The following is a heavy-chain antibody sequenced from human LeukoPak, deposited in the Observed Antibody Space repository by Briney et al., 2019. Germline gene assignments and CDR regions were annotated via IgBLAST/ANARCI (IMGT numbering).Heavy chain of an antibody. V-gene: IGHV4-34*01. CDR3: ARAGRYYYDSSGYYVPSRYYFDY. Sequence: SETLSLTCAVYGGSFSGYYWSWIRQPPGKGLEWLGEINHSGSTNYNPSLKSRVTISVDTSKNQFPLKLSSVTAADTAVYYCARAGRYYYDSSGYYVPSRYYFDYWGQGTLVTVSS. CDR1: GGSFSGYY. D-gene: IGHD3-22*01. CDR2: INHSGST. J-gene: IGHJ4*02.